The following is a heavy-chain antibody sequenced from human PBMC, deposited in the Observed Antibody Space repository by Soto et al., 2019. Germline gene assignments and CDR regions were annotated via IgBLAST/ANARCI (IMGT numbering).Heavy chain of an antibody. CDR1: GVPLSYGGYY. D-gene: IGHD1-26*01. Sequence: HVQLQESGPGLVEPSQTLSLVCSVSGVPLSYGGYYWSWGRHCPGKALEWIGFVYNTGATYYHPSLECRGTMAVDMSKNEFSLKLTSVTAANTATYYCAREGHSSWEWLDPWGQGILVTVSS. CDR3: AREGHSSWEWLDP. J-gene: IGHJ5*02. V-gene: IGHV4-31*03. CDR2: VYNTGAT.